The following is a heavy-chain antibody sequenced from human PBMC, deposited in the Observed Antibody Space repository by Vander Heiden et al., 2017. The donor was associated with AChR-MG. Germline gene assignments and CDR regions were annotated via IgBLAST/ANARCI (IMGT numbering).Heavy chain of an antibody. D-gene: IGHD3-22*01. CDR2: ISSSSSYI. CDR1: GFTFSSYS. Sequence: EVQLVESGGGLVKPGGSLRLSCAASGFTFSSYSMNWVRQAPGKGLEWVSSISSSSSYIYYADSVKGRFTISRDNAKNSLYLQMNSLRAEDTAVYYCARVGVVVSGGFDPWGQGTLVTVSS. J-gene: IGHJ5*02. V-gene: IGHV3-21*01. CDR3: ARVGVVVSGGFDP.